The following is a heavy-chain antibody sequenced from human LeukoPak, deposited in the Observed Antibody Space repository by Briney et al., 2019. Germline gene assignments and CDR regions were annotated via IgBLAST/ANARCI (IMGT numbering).Heavy chain of an antibody. CDR2: IRYDGSNK. CDR3: AKDSYRSIAPDFDY. Sequence: PGGSLRLSCAASGFTFSSYGMHWVRQAPGKGLEWVAFIRYDGSNKYYADSVKGRFTISRDNSKNTLYLQMNSLRAEDTAVYYCAKDSYRSIAPDFDYWGQGTLVTVSS. D-gene: IGHD6-25*01. J-gene: IGHJ4*02. CDR1: GFTFSSYG. V-gene: IGHV3-30*02.